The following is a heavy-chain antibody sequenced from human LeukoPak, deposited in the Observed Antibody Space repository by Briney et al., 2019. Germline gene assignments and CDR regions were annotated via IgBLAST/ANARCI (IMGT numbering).Heavy chain of an antibody. D-gene: IGHD3-9*01. CDR1: GFSISSSSNY. V-gene: IGHV4-39*07. J-gene: IGHJ5*02. CDR2: INKSRNT. CDR3: ARVPGVYYDSLTGYGSGWFDL. Sequence: SETLSLTCTVSGFSISSSSNYWGWLRPPPGKGPQWIGTINKSRNTYYHPSHRRLITIAVDTYKNQFSLMVRYMTAADTAVYYCARVPGVYYDSLTGYGSGWFDLWSQGTLVTVSS.